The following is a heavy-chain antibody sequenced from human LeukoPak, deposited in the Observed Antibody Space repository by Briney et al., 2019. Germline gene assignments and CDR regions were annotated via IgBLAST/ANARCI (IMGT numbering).Heavy chain of an antibody. CDR2: ISSGGAST. CDR1: GFPFTSYA. CDR3: AKRHYDSSGYYYGPYFDY. D-gene: IGHD3-22*01. Sequence: GGSLRLSCAASGFPFTSYAMSWVRQAPGKGLEWVSSISSGGASTYYADSVKGRFTISRDNSKNTLYLQMNTLRAEDTAVYYWAKRHYDSSGYYYGPYFDYWGQGTLVTVSS. V-gene: IGHV3-23*01. J-gene: IGHJ4*02.